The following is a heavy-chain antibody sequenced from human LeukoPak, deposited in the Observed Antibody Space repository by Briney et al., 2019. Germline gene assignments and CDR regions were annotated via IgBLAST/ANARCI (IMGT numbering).Heavy chain of an antibody. CDR1: GYTFTSYG. CDR3: ARSGSHDY. D-gene: IGHD1-26*01. V-gene: IGHV1-2*02. CDR2: INPNSGGT. Sequence: ASVKVSCKASGYTFTSYGISWVRQAPGQGLEWMGWINPNSGGTNYAQKFQGRVTMTRDTSISTAYMELSRLRSDDTAVYYCARSGSHDYWGQGTLVTVSS. J-gene: IGHJ4*02.